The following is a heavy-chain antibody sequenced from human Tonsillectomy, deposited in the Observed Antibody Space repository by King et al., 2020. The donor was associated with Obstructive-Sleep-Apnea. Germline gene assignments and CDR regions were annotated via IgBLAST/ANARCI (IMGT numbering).Heavy chain of an antibody. Sequence: VQLQESGPGLVEPSETLSLTCSVSGASVSSFYWSWIRQPAGKGLEWIGRMYTSGSTDYTPSLKSRVTMSVDTSKNQFSLKLTSVTAADTAVYSCVRVGETIHYHYGMDVWGHGTTVTVSS. CDR2: MYTSGST. CDR3: VRVGETIHYHYGMDV. V-gene: IGHV4-4*07. D-gene: IGHD1-26*01. J-gene: IGHJ6*02. CDR1: GASVSSFY.